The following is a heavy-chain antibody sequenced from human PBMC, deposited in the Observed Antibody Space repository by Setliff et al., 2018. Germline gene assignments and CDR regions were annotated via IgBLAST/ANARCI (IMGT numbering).Heavy chain of an antibody. CDR1: GYSISSGYY. J-gene: IGHJ4*02. CDR2: IYHSGST. V-gene: IGHV4-38-2*01. Sequence: SETLSLTCAVSGYSISSGYYWGWIRQPPGKGLEWIGNIYHSGSTYYNPSLKSRVTISVDTSKNQFSLKLSSVTAADTAVYYCARRIRYYNFWSGYYDYWGQGTLVTVSS. D-gene: IGHD3-3*01. CDR3: ARRIRYYNFWSGYYDY.